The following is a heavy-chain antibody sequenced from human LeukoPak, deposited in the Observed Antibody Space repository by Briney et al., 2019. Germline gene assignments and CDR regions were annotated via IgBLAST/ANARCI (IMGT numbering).Heavy chain of an antibody. V-gene: IGHV5-51*01. CDR3: AASPPHCGADCPFDY. J-gene: IGHJ4*02. Sequence: PGESLKISCKGSGFTVTDHWIAWVRQMPGKGLEWVGIIHPAVSDTPKSPSFQGQVVISVDGSISTAYLQWNSLKASETAMYYCAASPPHCGADCPFDYWGQGTLVTVSS. D-gene: IGHD2-21*02. CDR1: GFTVTDHW. CDR2: IHPAVSDT.